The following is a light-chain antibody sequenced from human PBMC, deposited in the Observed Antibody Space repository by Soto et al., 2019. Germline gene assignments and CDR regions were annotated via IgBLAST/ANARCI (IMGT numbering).Light chain of an antibody. V-gene: IGKV3-20*01. Sequence: MVLPQSLRTLSLSPAERTTLPCRACQSGRSRYLVWYQQKAGQAPRLLIYAASRRATGITDRFSGSGSGTDFTHPISRLEPEDCGLYYCQKYDKSVRTLGGGNKGDSK. CDR1: QSGRSRY. CDR2: AAS. CDR3: QKYDKSVRT. J-gene: IGKJ4*01.